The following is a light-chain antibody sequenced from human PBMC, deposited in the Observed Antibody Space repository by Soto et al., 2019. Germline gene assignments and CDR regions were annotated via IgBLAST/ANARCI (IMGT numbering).Light chain of an antibody. CDR3: QQLNSAPYT. V-gene: IGKV1-9*01. J-gene: IGKJ2*01. Sequence: DIHLAQSPSFLSASVGDRVTITCRASQDIGIYLAWYQQKPGKAPELLIYAASTLQSGVPSRFSGSGSGTEFTLTISSLQPEDFATYYCQQLNSAPYTFGQGTKLEIK. CDR2: AAS. CDR1: QDIGIY.